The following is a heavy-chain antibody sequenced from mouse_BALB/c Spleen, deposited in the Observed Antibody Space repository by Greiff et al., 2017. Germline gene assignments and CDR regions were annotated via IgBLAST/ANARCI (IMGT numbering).Heavy chain of an antibody. J-gene: IGHJ2*01. CDR1: GYSITSDYA. CDR3: ARLNWGD. D-gene: IGHD4-1*01. CDR2: ISYSGST. Sequence: EVQLQESGPGLVKPSQSLSLTCTVTGYSITSDYAWNWIRQFPGNKLEWMGYISYSGSTSYNPSLKSRISITRDTSKNQFFLQLNSVTTEDTATYYCARLNWGDWGQGTTLTVSS. V-gene: IGHV3-2*02.